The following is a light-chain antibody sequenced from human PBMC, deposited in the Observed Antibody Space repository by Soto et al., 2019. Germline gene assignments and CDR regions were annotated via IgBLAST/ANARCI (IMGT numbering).Light chain of an antibody. V-gene: IGKV1-33*01. Sequence: DIQMTQSPSSLSASVGDRVTITCQASQDVGNYLNWFQQKSGKAPKLLISDASKLETGVPSRFSGGGSGTHFTFTISSLQPEDIAIYYCQQYENLPTFGQGTKVDIK. J-gene: IGKJ1*01. CDR1: QDVGNY. CDR2: DAS. CDR3: QQYENLPT.